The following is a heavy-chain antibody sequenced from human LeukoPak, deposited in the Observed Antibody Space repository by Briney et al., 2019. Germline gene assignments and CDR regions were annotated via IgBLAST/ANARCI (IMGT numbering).Heavy chain of an antibody. V-gene: IGHV1-18*01. CDR2: ISAYNGNT. CDR1: GGTFSSYA. CDR3: ARDLYYDSSGYYLLYDY. Sequence: GASVKVSCKASGGTFSSYAISWVRQAPGQGLEWMGWISAYNGNTNYAQKLQGRVTMTTDTSTSTAYMELRSLRSDDTAVYYCARDLYYDSSGYYLLYDYWGQGTLVTVSS. D-gene: IGHD3-22*01. J-gene: IGHJ4*02.